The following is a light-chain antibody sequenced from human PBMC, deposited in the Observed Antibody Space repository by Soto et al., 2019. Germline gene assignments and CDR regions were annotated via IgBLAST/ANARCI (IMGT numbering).Light chain of an antibody. CDR3: QSYDISLHNYV. Sequence: QPVLTQPPSVSGAPGQRVSISCTGSTSNIGAPYDVHWYQHLPGTAPKLLIYGDNNRPSGVPDRFSGSKSGTSASLAITRLQAEDEADYYCQSYDISLHNYVFGTGTKLTV. CDR1: TSNIGAPYD. J-gene: IGLJ1*01. V-gene: IGLV1-40*01. CDR2: GDN.